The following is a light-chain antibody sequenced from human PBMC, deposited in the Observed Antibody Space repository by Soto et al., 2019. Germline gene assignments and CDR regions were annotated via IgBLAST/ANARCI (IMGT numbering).Light chain of an antibody. CDR2: GAS. CDR3: LQYGSSWT. V-gene: IGKV3-20*01. J-gene: IGKJ1*01. CDR1: QSVSSSY. Sequence: EIVLTQSPGTLSLSPGERATLSCRASQSVSSSYLAWYQRRPGQAPRLLIYGASSRATGIPDRFSGSGSGTDFTLTISRLEPEDFAVYYCLQYGSSWTFGQGTKVEIK.